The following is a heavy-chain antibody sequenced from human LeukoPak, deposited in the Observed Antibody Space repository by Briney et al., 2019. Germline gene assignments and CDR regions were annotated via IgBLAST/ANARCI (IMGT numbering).Heavy chain of an antibody. Sequence: GGSLRLSCAASVFTFSTYNMNWVRQPPGKGLEWISYINADSSTIQYADSVRGRFTTSRDNAKNTLYLQMNSLRVEDTAVYYCASGGTGARKFYSDPFHHWGQGTLVTVSS. CDR3: ASGGTGARKFYSDPFHH. D-gene: IGHD2-15*01. V-gene: IGHV3-48*01. J-gene: IGHJ1*01. CDR2: INADSSTI. CDR1: VFTFSTYN.